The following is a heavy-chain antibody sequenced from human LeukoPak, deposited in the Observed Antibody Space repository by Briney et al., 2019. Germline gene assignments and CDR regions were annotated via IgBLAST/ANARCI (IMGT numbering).Heavy chain of an antibody. V-gene: IGHV3-7*01. D-gene: IGHD6-13*01. Sequence: QAGGSLRLSCAASGFTFSSYAMHWVRQAPGKGLEWVANINQDGSGEYYVDSVKGRFTISRDNAKNSLSLQMSSLRAEDTALYYCARKVGKYSGWYNYWGQGTLVTVSS. CDR2: INQDGSGE. CDR1: GFTFSSYA. CDR3: ARKVGKYSGWYNY. J-gene: IGHJ4*02.